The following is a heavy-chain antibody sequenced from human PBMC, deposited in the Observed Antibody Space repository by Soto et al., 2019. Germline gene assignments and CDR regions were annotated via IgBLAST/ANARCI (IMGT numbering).Heavy chain of an antibody. CDR2: ISSSSSYI. V-gene: IGHV3-21*01. D-gene: IGHD3-10*01. Sequence: PGGSLRLSCAASGFTFSSYGMNWVRQAPGKGLEWVSSISSSSSYIYYADSVKGRFTISRDNAKNSLYLQMNSLRAEDTAEYYCARDGTLRFGGSHGMDVWGQGTTVTVSS. CDR3: ARDGTLRFGGSHGMDV. J-gene: IGHJ6*02. CDR1: GFTFSSYG.